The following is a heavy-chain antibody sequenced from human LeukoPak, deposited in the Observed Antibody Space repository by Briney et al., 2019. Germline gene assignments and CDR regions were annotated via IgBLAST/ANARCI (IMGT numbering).Heavy chain of an antibody. D-gene: IGHD3-22*01. CDR3: ARSSMIVVVTPSLMDV. V-gene: IGHV3-30*02. CDR2: NRHDGSAT. J-gene: IGHJ6*04. CDR1: VFILNTYG. Sequence: GGSLRLPCTASVFILNTYGEHWPRHAPGRAVECVTFNRHDGSATYYADSVKGRFTSSRDNYKNTLYLQMNSLRAEDAAVYYCARSSMIVVVTPSLMDVWGKGTTVTVSS.